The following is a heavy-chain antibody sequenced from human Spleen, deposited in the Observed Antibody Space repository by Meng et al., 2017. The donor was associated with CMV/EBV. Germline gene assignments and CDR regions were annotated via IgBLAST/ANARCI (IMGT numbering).Heavy chain of an antibody. D-gene: IGHD3-16*02. CDR3: ARDVSLAAYFDY. J-gene: IGHJ4*02. Sequence: TVSGASISGGGSYWSWIRQFPGKGLEWIGYIHYSGSTSYNPSLKSRVIISSDTSKNQFSLRLTSVTAADTAVYYCARDVSLAAYFDYWGQGTLVTVSS. CDR2: IHYSGST. V-gene: IGHV4-31*03. CDR1: GASISGGGSY.